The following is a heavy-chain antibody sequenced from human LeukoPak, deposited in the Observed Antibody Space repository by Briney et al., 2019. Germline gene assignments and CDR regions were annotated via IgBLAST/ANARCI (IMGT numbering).Heavy chain of an antibody. J-gene: IGHJ1*01. CDR2: IYNGGLT. V-gene: IGHV3-53*04. Sequence: PSETLSLTCTVSGGSISSGGNYWSWVRQAPGKGLEWVSVIYNGGLTFYSDSVEGRFTISRHTSKNTLYLHVSSLRPEDAAVYYCAREEWARGILTGYHWGQGTLVAVSS. D-gene: IGHD3-9*01. CDR1: GGSISSGGNY. CDR3: AREEWARGILTGYH.